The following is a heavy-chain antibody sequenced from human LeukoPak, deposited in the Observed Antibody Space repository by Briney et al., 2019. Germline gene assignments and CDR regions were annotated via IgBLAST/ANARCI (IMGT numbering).Heavy chain of an antibody. D-gene: IGHD4-17*01. CDR3: ARPDYGDYRNAFDI. CDR1: GYTFTSYA. CDR2: INTNTGNP. J-gene: IGHJ3*02. Sequence: ASVKVSCKASGYTFTSYAMNWVRQAPGQGLEWMGWINTNTGNPTYAQGFTGRFVFSLDTSVSTAYLQISSLKAEDTAVYYCARPDYGDYRNAFDIWGQGTMVTVSS. V-gene: IGHV7-4-1*02.